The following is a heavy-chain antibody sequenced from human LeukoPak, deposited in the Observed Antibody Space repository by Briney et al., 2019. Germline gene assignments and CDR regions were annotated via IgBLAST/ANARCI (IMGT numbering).Heavy chain of an antibody. J-gene: IGHJ4*02. CDR3: ARGRGYCSGGSCYHYYFDY. D-gene: IGHD2-15*01. CDR1: GYTFTGYY. CDR2: INPNSGGT. V-gene: IGHV1-2*02. Sequence: GASVKVSCKASGYTFTGYYMHWVRQAPGQGLEWMGWINPNSGGTNYAQKFQGRVTMTRDTSISTAYMELSRLRSDDTAVYYCARGRGYCSGGSCYHYYFDYWGQGTLVTVSS.